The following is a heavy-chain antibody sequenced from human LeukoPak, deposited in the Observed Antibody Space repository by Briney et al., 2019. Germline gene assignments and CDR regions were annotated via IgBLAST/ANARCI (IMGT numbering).Heavy chain of an antibody. CDR1: GFTFSDYY. D-gene: IGHD6-6*01. V-gene: IGHV3-11*01. J-gene: IGHJ5*02. CDR2: ISSSGSTI. CDR3: AKARGYNSSSENNWFDP. Sequence: GGSLRLSCAASGFTFSDYYMSWIRQAPGKGLEWVSYISSSGSTIYYADSVKGRFTISRENSKSTLYLQMNSLRAEDTALYYCAKARGYNSSSENNWFDPWGQGTLVTVSS.